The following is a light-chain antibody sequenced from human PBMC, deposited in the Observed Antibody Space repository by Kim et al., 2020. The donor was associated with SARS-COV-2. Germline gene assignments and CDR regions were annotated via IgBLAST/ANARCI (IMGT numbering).Light chain of an antibody. Sequence: DIQMTQSPSTLSASVGDRVTITCRASQSISSWLAWYQQKSGKAPKLLIYKASTLESGVPSRFSGSGSGTEFTLTISSLQPDDFATYYCQQYDSYPKTFDQGTKVDIK. CDR3: QQYDSYPKT. J-gene: IGKJ1*01. CDR1: QSISSW. CDR2: KAS. V-gene: IGKV1-5*03.